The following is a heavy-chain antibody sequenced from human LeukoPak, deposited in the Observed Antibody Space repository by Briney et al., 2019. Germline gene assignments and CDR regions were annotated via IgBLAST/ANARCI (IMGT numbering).Heavy chain of an antibody. D-gene: IGHD3-10*01. CDR3: AKSKFSASGIALDY. CDR2: ISWNSGSV. CDR1: AFTFDDYA. J-gene: IGHJ4*02. V-gene: IGHV3-9*01. Sequence: GGSLRLSCAASAFTFDDYAMHWVRQAPGKGLEWVSGISWNSGSVDYADSVKGRFTISRDNAKNSLYLQMNSLRPGDTALYYCAKSKFSASGIALDYWGQGTRVTVSS.